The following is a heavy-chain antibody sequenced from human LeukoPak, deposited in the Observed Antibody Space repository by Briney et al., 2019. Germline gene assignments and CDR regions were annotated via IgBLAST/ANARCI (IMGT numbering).Heavy chain of an antibody. CDR2: MNPNSGNT. J-gene: IGHJ4*02. D-gene: IGHD2-2*01. CDR3: ARGAYCTSTSCPEGFDY. Sequence: ASVKVSCKASGHTFTSYDINWVRQATGQELEWMGWMNPNSGNTGYAQKFQGRVTITRNTSISTAYMELSSLRSDDTAVYYCARGAYCTSTSCPEGFDYWGQGTLVTVSS. CDR1: GHTFTSYD. V-gene: IGHV1-8*03.